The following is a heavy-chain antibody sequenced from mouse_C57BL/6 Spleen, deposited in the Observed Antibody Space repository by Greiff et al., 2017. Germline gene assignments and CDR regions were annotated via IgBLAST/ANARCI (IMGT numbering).Heavy chain of an antibody. V-gene: IGHV1-69*01. D-gene: IGHD1-1*01. CDR3: ARSGVTTVVDYYAMDY. J-gene: IGHJ4*01. CDR2: IDPSDSYT. CDR1: GYTFTSYW. Sequence: QVQLQQPGAELVMPGASVKLSCKASGYTFTSYWMHWVKQRPGQGLEWIGEIDPSDSYTNYNQKFKGKSTLTVDKSSSTAYMQLSSLTSEDSAVYYCARSGVTTVVDYYAMDYWGQGTSVTVSS.